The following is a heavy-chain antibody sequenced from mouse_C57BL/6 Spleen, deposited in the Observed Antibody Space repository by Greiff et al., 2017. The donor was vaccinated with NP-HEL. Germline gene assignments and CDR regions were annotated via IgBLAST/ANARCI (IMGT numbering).Heavy chain of an antibody. D-gene: IGHD2-10*01. CDR3: ATYHWYFDV. CDR2: IYPGDGDT. CDR1: GYAFSSSW. Sequence: VQLQQSGPELVKPGASVKISCKASGYAFSSSWMNWVKQRPGKGLEWIGRIYPGDGDTNYNGKFKGKATLTADKSSSTAYMQLSILTSEDSAVYFCATYHWYFDVWGTGTTVTVSS. J-gene: IGHJ1*03. V-gene: IGHV1-82*01.